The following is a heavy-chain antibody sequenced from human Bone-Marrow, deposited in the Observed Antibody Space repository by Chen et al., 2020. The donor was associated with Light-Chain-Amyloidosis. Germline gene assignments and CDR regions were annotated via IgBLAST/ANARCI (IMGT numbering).Heavy chain of an antibody. V-gene: IGHV5-51*01. CDR3: ARRRDGYNFDY. D-gene: IGHD5-12*01. J-gene: IGHJ4*02. CDR2: ISPHDSDA. CDR1: GYPFPNYW. Sequence: EVQLEQSGPEVKKPGESLKISCKGSGYPFPNYWIGWVRQMPGKGLEWMGVISPHDSDARYSPSFEGQVTISADKSITTAYLQWRSLKASDTAMYYCARRRDGYNFDYWGQGTLVTVSS.